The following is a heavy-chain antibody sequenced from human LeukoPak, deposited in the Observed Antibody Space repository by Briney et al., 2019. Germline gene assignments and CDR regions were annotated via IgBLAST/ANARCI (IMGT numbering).Heavy chain of an antibody. CDR3: AKVQGSYCGGDCFDAFDI. Sequence: GGSLRLSCAASGFTFSTYSMNWVRQAPGKGLEWVSAISSDGKYIYYPDSVKGRFTVSRDNAKNSLYLQMNSLRAEDTAVYYCAKVQGSYCGGDCFDAFDIWGQGTMVTVSS. D-gene: IGHD2-21*02. CDR2: ISSDGKYI. CDR1: GFTFSTYS. J-gene: IGHJ3*02. V-gene: IGHV3-21*01.